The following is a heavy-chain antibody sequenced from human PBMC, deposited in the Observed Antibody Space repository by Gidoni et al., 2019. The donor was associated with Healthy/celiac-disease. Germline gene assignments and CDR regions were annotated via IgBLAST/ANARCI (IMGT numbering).Heavy chain of an antibody. V-gene: IGHV4-59*01. CDR1: GGSISSYY. D-gene: IGHD2-21*02. J-gene: IGHJ3*02. Sequence: QVQLQESGPGLVKPSETLSLTCTVPGGSISSYYWSWIRQPPGKGLEWIGYIYYSGSTNYNPSLKSRVTISVDTSKNQFSLKLSSVTAADTAVYYCARDVPSKDCAFDIWGQGTMVTVSS. CDR2: IYYSGST. CDR3: ARDVPSKDCAFDI.